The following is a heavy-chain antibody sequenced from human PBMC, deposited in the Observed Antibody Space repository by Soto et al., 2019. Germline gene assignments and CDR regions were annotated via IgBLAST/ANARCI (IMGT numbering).Heavy chain of an antibody. V-gene: IGHV3-48*02. CDR2: ISHKSSAI. D-gene: IGHD4-17*01. Sequence: EVQLVESGGGLVQPGGSLRISCAASGFTFSNYAMNWVRQAPGKGLEWVSYISHKSSAIYHADSVKGRFTISRDNAKNSLYLQMNSLRDEDTAVYYCARDPYSSTTVTLMDYWGQGTLVTVSS. CDR1: GFTFSNYA. CDR3: ARDPYSSTTVTLMDY. J-gene: IGHJ4*02.